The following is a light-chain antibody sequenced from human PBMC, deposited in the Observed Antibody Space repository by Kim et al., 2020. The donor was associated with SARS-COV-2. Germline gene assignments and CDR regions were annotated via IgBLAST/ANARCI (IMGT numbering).Light chain of an antibody. Sequence: ASVKLNWPLSSGHSTHAIAWHQQQPGKGPRYLMRLNTDGSHNKGDGIPDRFSVSSSGAERYLTISSLQSEDEADYYCQTWGTGILVFGGGTQLTVL. CDR2: LNTDGSH. CDR3: QTWGTGILV. V-gene: IGLV4-69*01. CDR1: SGHSTHA. J-gene: IGLJ3*02.